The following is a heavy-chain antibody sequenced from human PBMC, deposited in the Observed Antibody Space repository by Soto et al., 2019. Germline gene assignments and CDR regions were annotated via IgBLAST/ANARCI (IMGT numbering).Heavy chain of an antibody. CDR3: VKDKGIVGTTLDY. J-gene: IGHJ4*02. D-gene: IGHD1-26*01. CDR1: GFTFSNFA. V-gene: IGHV3-64D*08. Sequence: GGSLRLSCSASGFTFSNFAMHWVRQAPGKGLEYVSAISSNGGSTYYADSVKGRFTFSRDNSKNTLYLQMSSLRTEDTAMYYCVKDKGIVGTTLDYWGQGTLVTVSS. CDR2: ISSNGGST.